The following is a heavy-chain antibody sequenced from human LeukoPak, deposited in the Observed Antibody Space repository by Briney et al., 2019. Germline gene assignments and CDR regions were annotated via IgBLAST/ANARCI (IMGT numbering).Heavy chain of an antibody. V-gene: IGHV3-30*18. CDR2: ISYDGSKK. D-gene: IGHD3-10*01. CDR3: AKGLGSLVAGGMDV. Sequence: PGGSLRLSCVASGFTFSTYGMHWVRQAPGKGLGWVAVISYDGSKKHYADSVKGRFTISRDNSKNTVYLQMNSLRAEDTAVYYCAKGLGSLVAGGMDVWGRGTTVTVSS. J-gene: IGHJ6*03. CDR1: GFTFSTYG.